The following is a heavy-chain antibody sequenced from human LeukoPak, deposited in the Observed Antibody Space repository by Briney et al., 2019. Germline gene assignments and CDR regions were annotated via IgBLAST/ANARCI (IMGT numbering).Heavy chain of an antibody. CDR2: ISSSSSTI. D-gene: IGHD1-26*01. J-gene: IGHJ4*02. Sequence: GGSLRLSCAASGFTFSSYSMNWVRQAPGKGLEWVSFISSSSSTIYYADSVKGRFTIPRDNAKNSLYLQMNSLRAEDTAVYYCARDRGGSYSAIDYWGQGTLVTVSS. V-gene: IGHV3-48*04. CDR3: ARDRGGSYSAIDY. CDR1: GFTFSSYS.